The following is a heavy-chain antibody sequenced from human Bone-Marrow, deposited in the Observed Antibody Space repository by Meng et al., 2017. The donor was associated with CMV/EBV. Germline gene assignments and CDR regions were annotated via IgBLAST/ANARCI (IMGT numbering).Heavy chain of an antibody. Sequence: ESLKISCTVSGGSISSSSYYWSWIRQPPGKGLEWIGYIYYSGSTNYNPSLKSRVTISVDTSKNQFSLKLSSVTAADTAVYYCASGSALGYYGMDLWGQGTTVTVSS. CDR3: ASGSALGYYGMDL. CDR2: IYYSGST. CDR1: GGSISSSSYY. D-gene: IGHD1-26*01. J-gene: IGHJ6*01. V-gene: IGHV4-61*05.